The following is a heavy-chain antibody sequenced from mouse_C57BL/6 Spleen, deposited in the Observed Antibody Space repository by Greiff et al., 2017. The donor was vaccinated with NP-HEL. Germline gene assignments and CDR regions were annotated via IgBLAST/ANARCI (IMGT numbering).Heavy chain of an antibody. CDR2: ISDGGSYT. Sequence: EVMLVESGGGLVKPGGSLKLSCAASGFTFSSYAMSWVRQTPEKRLEWVATISDGGSYTYYPDNVKGRFTISRDNAKNNLYLQMSHLKSEDTAMYYCAREDYYGSSLYWYFDVWGTGTTVTVSS. D-gene: IGHD1-1*01. V-gene: IGHV5-4*01. CDR1: GFTFSSYA. CDR3: AREDYYGSSLYWYFDV. J-gene: IGHJ1*03.